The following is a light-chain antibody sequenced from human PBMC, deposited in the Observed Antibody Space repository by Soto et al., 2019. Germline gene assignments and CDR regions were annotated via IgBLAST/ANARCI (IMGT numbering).Light chain of an antibody. Sequence: EIVVTQSPSTLSLSPGEGATLSCRASQSVSSFLAWYQQKPGQAPRLLIYDASNTVTGIPARFSGSRSGTDFTLTISSLEPEDFAVYYCQQRSNWPITFGQGTRLEIK. CDR3: QQRSNWPIT. V-gene: IGKV3-11*01. CDR1: QSVSSF. CDR2: DAS. J-gene: IGKJ5*01.